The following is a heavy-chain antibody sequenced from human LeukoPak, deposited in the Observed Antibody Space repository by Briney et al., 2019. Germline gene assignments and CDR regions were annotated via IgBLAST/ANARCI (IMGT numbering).Heavy chain of an antibody. D-gene: IGHD1-26*01. Sequence: WAPVKVSCKASGYTFTGYYMHWVRQAPGQGLEWMGWINPNSGGTNYAQKFQGRVTMTRDTSISTAYMELSRLRSDDTAVYYCARAVGATSGFDYWGQGTLVTVSS. J-gene: IGHJ4*02. CDR3: ARAVGATSGFDY. V-gene: IGHV1-2*02. CDR2: INPNSGGT. CDR1: GYTFTGYY.